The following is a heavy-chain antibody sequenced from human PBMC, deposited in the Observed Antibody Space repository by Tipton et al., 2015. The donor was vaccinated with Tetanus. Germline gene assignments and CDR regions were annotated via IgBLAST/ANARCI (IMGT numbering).Heavy chain of an antibody. V-gene: IGHV4-59*12. CDR3: ARDIVGGTVDH. Sequence: TLSLTCTVSGGSISTYYWSWIRQPPGKGLEWIGYIYYSGSTYYNPSLKGRLTISVDTSENQFSLKLTSVTAADTAVYYCARDIVGGTVDHWGQGTPVTVSS. CDR1: GGSISTYY. CDR2: IYYSGST. J-gene: IGHJ4*02. D-gene: IGHD3-10*01.